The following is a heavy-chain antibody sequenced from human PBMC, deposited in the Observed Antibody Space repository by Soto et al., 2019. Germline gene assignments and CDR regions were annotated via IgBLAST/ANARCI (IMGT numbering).Heavy chain of an antibody. CDR2: ISYDGSNK. CDR3: AKGIGTQPDFVVVPAAIVFGMDV. D-gene: IGHD2-2*01. V-gene: IGHV3-30*18. J-gene: IGHJ6*02. Sequence: QVQLVESGGGVVQPGRSLRLSCAASGFTFSSYGMHWVRQAPGKGLEWVAVISYDGSNKYYADSVKGRFTISRDNSKKTLYLQMNSLRAEDAAVYYCAKGIGTQPDFVVVPAAIVFGMDVWGQGTTVTVSS. CDR1: GFTFSSYG.